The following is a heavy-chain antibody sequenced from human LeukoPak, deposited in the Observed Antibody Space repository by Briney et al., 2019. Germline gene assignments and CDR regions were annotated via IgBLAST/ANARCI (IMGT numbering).Heavy chain of an antibody. D-gene: IGHD2-21*02. CDR1: GFTFSSYA. V-gene: IGHV3-30-3*01. J-gene: IGHJ4*02. CDR2: ISYDGSNK. Sequence: GGSLRLSCAASGFTFSSYAMHWVRQAPGKGLEWVAVISYDGSNKYYADSVKGRFTISRDNSKNTLYLQMNSLRAEDTAVYYCARAGLYCGGDCRPLAVYWGQGTLVTVSS. CDR3: ARAGLYCGGDCRPLAVY.